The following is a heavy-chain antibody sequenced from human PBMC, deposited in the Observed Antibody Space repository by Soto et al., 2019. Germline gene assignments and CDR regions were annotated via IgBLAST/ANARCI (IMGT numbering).Heavy chain of an antibody. V-gene: IGHV4-39*01. Sequence: SETLSLTCTVSGGSIISSSYYWGWIRQPPGKGLEWIGSIYYSGSTYYNPSLKSRVTISVDTSKNQFSLKLSSVTAADTAVYYCARQVGYCSGGSCYSAYYYGMDVWGQGTTVTVSS. CDR1: GGSIISSSYY. CDR2: IYYSGST. D-gene: IGHD2-15*01. CDR3: ARQVGYCSGGSCYSAYYYGMDV. J-gene: IGHJ6*02.